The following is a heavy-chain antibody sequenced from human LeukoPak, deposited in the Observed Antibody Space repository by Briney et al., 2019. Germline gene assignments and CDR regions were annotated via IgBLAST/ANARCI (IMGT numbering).Heavy chain of an antibody. CDR1: GFTFGDYR. J-gene: IGHJ3*01. D-gene: IGHD4-11*01. CDR2: IAYDGSSQ. Sequence: PGGSLRLSCAVSGFTFGDYRMLWVRQAPGKGLEWVAVIAYDGSSQFYADSVKGRFVISRDNSKNTLYLQMNSLRADDTAVYYCVRRYIQYAFQVWAEGTVVTVSS. V-gene: IGHV3-30*03. CDR3: VRRYIQYAFQV.